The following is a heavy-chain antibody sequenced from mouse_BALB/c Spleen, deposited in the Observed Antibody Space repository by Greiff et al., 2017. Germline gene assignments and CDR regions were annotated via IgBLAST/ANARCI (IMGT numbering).Heavy chain of an antibody. CDR2: ILPGSGST. J-gene: IGHJ4*01. D-gene: IGHD1-1*02. Sequence: VQLQQSGAELMKPGASVKISCKATGYTFSSYWIEWVKQRPGHGLEWIGEILPGSGSTNYNEKFKGKATFTADTSSNTAYMQLSSLTSEDSAVYYCARGGLNGLYAMDYWGQGTSVTVSS. V-gene: IGHV1-9*01. CDR1: GYTFSSYW. CDR3: ARGGLNGLYAMDY.